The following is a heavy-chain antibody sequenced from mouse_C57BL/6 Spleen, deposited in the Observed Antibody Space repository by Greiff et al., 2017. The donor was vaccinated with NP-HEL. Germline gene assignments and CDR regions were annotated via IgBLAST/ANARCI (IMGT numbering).Heavy chain of an antibody. Sequence: EVKLMESGGGLVKPGGSLKLSCAASGFTFSSYAMSWVRQTPEKRLEWVATISDGGSYTYYPDNVKGRFTISRDNAKNNLYLQMSHLKSEDTAMYYCARDWETGGYFDVWGTGTTVTVSS. V-gene: IGHV5-4*01. J-gene: IGHJ1*03. D-gene: IGHD4-1*01. CDR1: GFTFSSYA. CDR3: ARDWETGGYFDV. CDR2: ISDGGSYT.